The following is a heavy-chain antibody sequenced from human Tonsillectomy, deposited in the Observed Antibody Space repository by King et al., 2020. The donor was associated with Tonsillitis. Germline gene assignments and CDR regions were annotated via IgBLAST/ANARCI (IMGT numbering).Heavy chain of an antibody. J-gene: IGHJ4*02. CDR3: AREDSPLVSFDY. CDR2: IIPIIGTA. D-gene: IGHD5/OR15-5a*01. V-gene: IGHV1-69*01. Sequence: QLVQSGAEVKKPGSSVKVSCKASGGTFSSYAISWVRQAPGQGLEWMGGIIPIIGTANYAQQLQGRVTMTADESTRTAYMELSSPRSEYTAVYYCAREDSPLVSFDYRGQGTLVTVSS. CDR1: GGTFSSYA.